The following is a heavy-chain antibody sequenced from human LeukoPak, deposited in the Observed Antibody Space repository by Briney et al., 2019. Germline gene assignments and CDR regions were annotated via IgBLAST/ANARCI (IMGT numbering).Heavy chain of an antibody. V-gene: IGHV3-11*06. D-gene: IGHD2-2*01. J-gene: IGHJ5*02. CDR2: ISTSSRYI. CDR3: ARADCSSSTCYLRRSWFDP. CDR1: GFIFSDYY. Sequence: GGSLRLSCAASGFIFSDYYMSWIRQAPGKGLECVSSISTSSRYIYYKDSVRGRFTISRDDAKNSLYLEMNSLRAEDTAVYYCARADCSSSTCYLRRSWFDPWGQGTLVTVSS.